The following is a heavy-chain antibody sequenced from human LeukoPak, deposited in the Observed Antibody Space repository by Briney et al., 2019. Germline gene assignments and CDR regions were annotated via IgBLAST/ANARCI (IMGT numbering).Heavy chain of an antibody. CDR2: INANGVNT. V-gene: IGHV3-23*01. J-gene: IGHJ4*02. CDR3: AKGGSFWYYFDY. CDR1: GFAFNFYA. D-gene: IGHD6-13*01. Sequence: GGSLRLSCTASGFAFNFYAMTWVRQAPGKGLQWVSTINANGVNTYYADSVRGRFTISRDNSKDTLYLQINSLRPEDTAVYYCAKGGSFWYYFDYWGQGTLVTVSS.